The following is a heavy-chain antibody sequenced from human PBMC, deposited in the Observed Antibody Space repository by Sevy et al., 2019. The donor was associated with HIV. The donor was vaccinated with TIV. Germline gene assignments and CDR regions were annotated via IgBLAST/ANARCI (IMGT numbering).Heavy chain of an antibody. V-gene: IGHV3-74*01. CDR2: INGDGSST. CDR1: GFTFSNYW. D-gene: IGHD2-2*01. Sequence: GGSLRLSCAASGFTFSNYWMHWVRQAPGKGLVWVSSINGDGSSTNSADSVKGRFTISRDSAKNTLYLQMNSLRDEDTAVYYCVRYPDIVILPGDLDAFDIWGQGTMVTVSS. CDR3: VRYPDIVILPGDLDAFDI. J-gene: IGHJ3*02.